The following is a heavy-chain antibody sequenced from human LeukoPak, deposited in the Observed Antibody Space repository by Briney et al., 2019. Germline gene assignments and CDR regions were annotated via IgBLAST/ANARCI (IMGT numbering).Heavy chain of an antibody. D-gene: IGHD6-6*01. J-gene: IGHJ5*02. CDR2: INPKSGNT. V-gene: IGHV1-8*02. CDR1: GYTFTNFD. CDR3: ARRRSVGGVNRVAARWWFDP. Sequence: ASVKVSCKASGYTFTNFDINWVRQAPGQGLELMGWINPKSGNTGYTQKFQGRVTISTNTSITTAYMDLSSLRSEDTATYYRARRRSVGGVNRVAARWWFDPWGQGTPVTVSS.